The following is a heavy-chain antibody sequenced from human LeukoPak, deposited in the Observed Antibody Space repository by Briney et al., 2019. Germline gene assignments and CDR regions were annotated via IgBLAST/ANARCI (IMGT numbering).Heavy chain of an antibody. CDR2: ISGSDSSI. J-gene: IGHJ6*02. D-gene: IGHD3-10*01. CDR3: ARVIITMVRGVIINPGYYYGMDV. CDR1: GFILTTYD. Sequence: GGSLRLSCAASGFILTTYDMNWVRQAPGKGLEWVSFISGSDSSIYYADSVKGRFTISRDNAKNSLYLQMNSLRAEDTAVCYCARVIITMVRGVIINPGYYYGMDVWGQGTTVTVSS. V-gene: IGHV3-48*01.